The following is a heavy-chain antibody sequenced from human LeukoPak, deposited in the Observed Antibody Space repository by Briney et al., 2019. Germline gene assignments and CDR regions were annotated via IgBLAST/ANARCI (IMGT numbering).Heavy chain of an antibody. V-gene: IGHV3-11*01. CDR3: ARGGAHGMDV. J-gene: IGHJ6*02. Sequence: GGSLRLSCAASGFTFSDYYMTWIRQVPGKGLEWVSYISGVADVIYYADSVKGRFTISRDNAKSSVYLQMNSLGVEDTALYYCARGGAHGMDVWGQGTTVTVSS. CDR2: ISGVADVI. D-gene: IGHD1-26*01. CDR1: GFTFSDYY.